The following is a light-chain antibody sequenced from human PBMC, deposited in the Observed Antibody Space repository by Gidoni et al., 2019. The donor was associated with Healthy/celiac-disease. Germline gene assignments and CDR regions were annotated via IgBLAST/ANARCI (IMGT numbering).Light chain of an antibody. Sequence: EIVMTQSPDSLAVALGESATSNCKSSQSVLYSSNNKNYLAWYQQKPGQPPKLLIYCASTRESGVPARFSGSGSGTDFTLTISSLQAEDVAVYYCQQYYSTPRTFGQGTKVEIK. CDR1: QSVLYSSNNKNY. V-gene: IGKV4-1*01. J-gene: IGKJ1*01. CDR2: CAS. CDR3: QQYYSTPRT.